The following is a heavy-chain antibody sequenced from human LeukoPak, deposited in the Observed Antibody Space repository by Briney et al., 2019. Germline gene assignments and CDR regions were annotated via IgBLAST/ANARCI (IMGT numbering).Heavy chain of an antibody. V-gene: IGHV4-61*01. CDR2: ISDSVTT. CDR3: AGGHYPLEY. J-gene: IGHJ4*02. Sequence: PSETLSLTCTVSAGSVSNVTLDWRGIRQPPGKGLEWIGYISDSVTTKYSPSLKSRVTISVDTSRTQFSLKLSSMTAADTAVYYCAGGHYPLEYWGQGTLVTVSS. CDR1: AGSVSNVTLD. D-gene: IGHD1-26*01.